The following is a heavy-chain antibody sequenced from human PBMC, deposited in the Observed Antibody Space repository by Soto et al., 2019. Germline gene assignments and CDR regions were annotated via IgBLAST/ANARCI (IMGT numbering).Heavy chain of an antibody. CDR1: GFTFSDAW. D-gene: IGHD3-10*01. CDR2: ITSKTDGGTT. V-gene: IGHV3-15*01. J-gene: IGHJ4*02. CDR3: TTGGRSMVGEIVVPDYPDY. Sequence: EVQLVESGGGLVEPGGFLTLSCATSGFTFSDAWMTWVRQAPGKGLEWVGHITSKTDGGTTDYADPVKGRFTISRDDSKNTLYLQMDSLKIEDTAVYYCTTGGRSMVGEIVVPDYPDYWGQGTLVAVST.